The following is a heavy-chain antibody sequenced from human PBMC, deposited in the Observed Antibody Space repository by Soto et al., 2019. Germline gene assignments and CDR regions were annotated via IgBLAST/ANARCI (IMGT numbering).Heavy chain of an antibody. D-gene: IGHD5-18*01. Sequence: SETLYLTCTVSGGSISSYYWSWIRQPPGKGLEWIGYIYYSGSTNYNPSLKSRVTISVDTSKNQFSLKLSSVTAADTAVYYWARRYGSFFDFWGQGTLVTVSS. CDR1: GGSISSYY. CDR2: IYYSGST. J-gene: IGHJ4*02. V-gene: IGHV4-59*08. CDR3: ARRYGSFFDF.